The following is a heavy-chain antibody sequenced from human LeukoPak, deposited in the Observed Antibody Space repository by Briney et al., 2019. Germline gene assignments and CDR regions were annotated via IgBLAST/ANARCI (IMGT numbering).Heavy chain of an antibody. J-gene: IGHJ4*02. V-gene: IGHV5-51*01. D-gene: IGHD1-26*01. Sequence: GESLKISCKGSGYSFTSYWIGWVRQMPGKGLEWMGIIYPGDSDTRYSPSFQGQVTISADKSISTAYLQWSSLRAEDTAVYYCARCSVGYSGSYPLDYWGQGTLVTVSS. CDR3: ARCSVGYSGSYPLDY. CDR2: IYPGDSDT. CDR1: GYSFTSYW.